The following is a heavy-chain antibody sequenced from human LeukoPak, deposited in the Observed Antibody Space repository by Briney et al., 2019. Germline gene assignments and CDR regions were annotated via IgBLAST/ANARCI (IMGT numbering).Heavy chain of an antibody. CDR1: GGSISRYF. J-gene: IGHJ4*02. CDR2: ISSSGSN. V-gene: IGHV4-59*08. D-gene: IGHD6-19*01. Sequence: SETLSLTCTVSGGSISRYFWTWIRLPPTKGLEWIGYISSSGSNSYNPSLTSRVTMSIDTSKNHFSLKLSSVTAADTAMYYCARLIAVAGTFYYFDYWGQGTLVTVSS. CDR3: ARLIAVAGTFYYFDY.